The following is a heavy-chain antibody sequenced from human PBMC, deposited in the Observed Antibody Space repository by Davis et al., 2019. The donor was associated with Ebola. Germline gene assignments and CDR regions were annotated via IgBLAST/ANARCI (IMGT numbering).Heavy chain of an antibody. V-gene: IGHV3-7*01. J-gene: IGHJ4*02. CDR1: GFIFSHHW. CDR2: IKEDGGES. D-gene: IGHD1-26*01. Sequence: PGGSLRLSCAASGFIFSHHWMSWVRQALGKGLEWVANIKEDGGESYYVDSVRGRFTISRDNAKSSLYLQMNSLRTEDTAIYFCAKHGRDYDYWGQGALVTVSS. CDR3: AKHGRDYDY.